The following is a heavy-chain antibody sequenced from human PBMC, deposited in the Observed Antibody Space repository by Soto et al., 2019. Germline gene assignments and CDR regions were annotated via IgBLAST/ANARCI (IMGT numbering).Heavy chain of an antibody. CDR2: ISSSSSYI. CDR1: GFTFSSYS. Sequence: EVQLVESGGGLVKPGGSLRLSCAASGFTFSSYSMNWVRQAPGKGLEWVSSISSSSSYIYYADSVKGRFTISRDNAKSSLYLQMNSLRAEDTAVYYCARDADYYGSGTYYYGMDVWGQGTTVTVSS. J-gene: IGHJ6*02. V-gene: IGHV3-21*01. D-gene: IGHD3-10*01. CDR3: ARDADYYGSGTYYYGMDV.